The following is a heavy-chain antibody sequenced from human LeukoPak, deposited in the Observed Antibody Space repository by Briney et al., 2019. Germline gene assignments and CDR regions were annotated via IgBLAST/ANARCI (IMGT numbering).Heavy chain of an antibody. CDR2: IYSGGST. J-gene: IGHJ4*02. D-gene: IGHD2-15*01. CDR3: AREDGDPYSPFDY. Sequence: GGSLRLSCAVSGFTVSSNYMTWVRQAPRKGLEWVSVIYSGGSTYYTDSVKGRFTISRDNSRNTPYLQMNSLRAEDTAVYYCAREDGDPYSPFDYWGQGTLVTVSS. V-gene: IGHV3-53*01. CDR1: GFTVSSNY.